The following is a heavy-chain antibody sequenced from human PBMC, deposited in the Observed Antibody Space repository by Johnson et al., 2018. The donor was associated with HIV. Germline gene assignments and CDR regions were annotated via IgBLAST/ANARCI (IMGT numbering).Heavy chain of an antibody. CDR1: GFTFSSYD. J-gene: IGHJ3*02. Sequence: MLLVESGGGVVQPGGSLRLSCAASGFTFSSYDMYWVRQTTGKGLEWVSGIGTTGDTYYPGSVKGRFTISRDNSKNTLYLQMNSLRAEDTAVYYCARRGLGGIETGLDIWGQGTMVTVSS. CDR2: IGTTGDT. CDR3: ARRGLGGIETGLDI. D-gene: IGHD3-16*01. V-gene: IGHV3-13*01.